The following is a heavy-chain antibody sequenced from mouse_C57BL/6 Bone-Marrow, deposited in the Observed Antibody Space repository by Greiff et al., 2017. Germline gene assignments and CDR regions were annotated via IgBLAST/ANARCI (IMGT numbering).Heavy chain of an antibody. CDR3: ADAWFAY. CDR1: GFNIKNTY. Sequence: VHVKQSVAELVRPGASVKLSCTASGFNIKNTYMHWVKQRPEQGLEWIGRIDPANGNTKYAPKFPGKDTITADPSSKTAYLQLSSLTSEDTAIYYCADAWFAYWGQGTLVTVSA. J-gene: IGHJ3*01. V-gene: IGHV14-3*01. CDR2: IDPANGNT.